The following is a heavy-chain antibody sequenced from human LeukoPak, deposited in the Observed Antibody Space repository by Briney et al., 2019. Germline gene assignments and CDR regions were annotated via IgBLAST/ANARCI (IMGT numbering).Heavy chain of an antibody. CDR1: GFTFSSYW. CDR2: INSDGSST. D-gene: IGHD4-17*01. J-gene: IGHJ6*03. CDR3: ARDHYYGDYYYYYMDV. Sequence: GGSLRLSCAASGFTFSSYWMHWVRQAPGKGLVWVSRINSDGSSTSYADSVKGRFTISRDNAKNTLYLQMNSLRAEDTAVYYCARDHYYGDYYYYYMDVWGKGTTVTVSS. V-gene: IGHV3-74*01.